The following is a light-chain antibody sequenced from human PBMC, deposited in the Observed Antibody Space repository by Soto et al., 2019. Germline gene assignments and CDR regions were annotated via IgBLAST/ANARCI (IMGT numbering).Light chain of an antibody. J-gene: IGKJ5*01. V-gene: IGKV3D-20*01. CDR1: QSVSSF. Sequence: IVLTQSPATLSLSPGERATLSCATSQSVSSFLAWYQQKPGQAPRLLIYDASNRATGIPDRFSGSGSATDFTLTISRLEPEDFALYYCQHYGTSPITFGQGTRLEIK. CDR3: QHYGTSPIT. CDR2: DAS.